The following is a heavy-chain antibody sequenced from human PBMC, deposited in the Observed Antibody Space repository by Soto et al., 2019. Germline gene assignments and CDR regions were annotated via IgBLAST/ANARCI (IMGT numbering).Heavy chain of an antibody. CDR2: INHSGST. V-gene: IGHV4-34*01. Sequence: SETLSLTCAVYGGSFSGYSWTWIRQPPGTGLEWIGRINHSGSTNYNPSLKSRVTISVDTSKNQFSLKLSSVTAADTAVYYCARHQSHSSSYVDPWGQGTLVTVSS. D-gene: IGHD6-13*01. CDR1: GGSFSGYS. J-gene: IGHJ5*02. CDR3: ARHQSHSSSYVDP.